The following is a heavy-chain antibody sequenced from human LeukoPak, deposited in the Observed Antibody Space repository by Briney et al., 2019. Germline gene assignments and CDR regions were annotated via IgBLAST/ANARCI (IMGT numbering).Heavy chain of an antibody. CDR2: INHSGST. V-gene: IGHV4-34*01. D-gene: IGHD1-26*01. J-gene: IGHJ6*02. CDR3: ARRSATRDYYGMDV. CDR1: GGSFSGYY. Sequence: SETLSLTCAVYGGSFSGYYWSWIRQPPGKGLEWIGEINHSGSTNYNPSLKSRVTISVDTSKSQFSLKLSSVTAADTAVYYCARRSATRDYYGMDVWGQGTTVTVSS.